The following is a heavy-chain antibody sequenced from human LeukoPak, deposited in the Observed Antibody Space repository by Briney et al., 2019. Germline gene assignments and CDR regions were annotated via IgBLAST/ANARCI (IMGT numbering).Heavy chain of an antibody. D-gene: IGHD3-10*01. CDR3: ARNPIRGFGEIRD. CDR2: MYASGNT. Sequence: SETLSLTCTVSGSSISGYYWTWIRQPAGKGLEWIGHMYASGNTNYNPSLNSRVTMSVDTSKNQFSLNLRPVTAADTAVYYCARNPIRGFGEIRDWGQGTLVTVSS. V-gene: IGHV4-4*07. J-gene: IGHJ4*02. CDR1: GSSISGYY.